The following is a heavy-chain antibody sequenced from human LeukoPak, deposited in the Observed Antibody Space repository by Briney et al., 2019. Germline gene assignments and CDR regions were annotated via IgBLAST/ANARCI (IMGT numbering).Heavy chain of an antibody. CDR3: VRDHYYDSSVAY. CDR2: IFYSGTT. D-gene: IGHD3-22*01. J-gene: IGHJ4*02. CDR1: GVSITTSTYY. V-gene: IGHV4-39*07. Sequence: PSETLSLTCTVSGVSITTSTYYWAWIRQPPGEGLEYIGGIFYSGTTYYSPSLKSRVTISLDTSKNQFSLKMSSVTAADTAIYYCVRDHYYDSSVAYWGQGTLVTVSS.